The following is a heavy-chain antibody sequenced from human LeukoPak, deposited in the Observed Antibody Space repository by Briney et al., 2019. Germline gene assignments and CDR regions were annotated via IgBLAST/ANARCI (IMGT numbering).Heavy chain of an antibody. Sequence: GGSLRLSCAASGFTFSSYGMHWVRQAPGKGLEWVAFIRYDESNKYYADSVKGRFTISRDSSKSTLYLQMNSLRVEDTAVYYCVGQRGYWGQGTLVTVSS. CDR3: VGQRGY. CDR1: GFTFSSYG. V-gene: IGHV3-30*02. J-gene: IGHJ4*02. D-gene: IGHD3-16*01. CDR2: IRYDESNK.